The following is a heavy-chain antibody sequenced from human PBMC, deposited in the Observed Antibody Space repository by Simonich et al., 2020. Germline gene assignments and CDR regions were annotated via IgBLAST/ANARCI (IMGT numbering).Heavy chain of an antibody. CDR2: MNPNSGNT. J-gene: IGHJ4*02. V-gene: IGHV1-8*03. CDR1: GYTFTSYD. D-gene: IGHD2-15*01. Sequence: QVQLVQSGAEVKKPGASVKVSCKASGYTFTSYDINWVRQATGQGLEWMGWMNPNSGNTGYAQKFQGRVTITRNTSIRRAYMELSSLKSEETSVYYSARGRGGMSRGYVDYWGQRTLVTVSS. CDR3: ARGRGGMSRGYVDY.